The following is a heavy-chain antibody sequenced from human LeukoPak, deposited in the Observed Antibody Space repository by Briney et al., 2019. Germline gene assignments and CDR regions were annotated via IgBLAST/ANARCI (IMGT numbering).Heavy chain of an antibody. Sequence: SETLSLTCAVYGGSFSGYYWSWIRQPPGKGLEWIGEINHSGSTNYNPSLKSRVTISVDTSKNQFSLKLSSVTAADTAVYYCAREVNQLLDAFDIWGQGTMVTVSS. J-gene: IGHJ3*02. CDR2: INHSGST. V-gene: IGHV4-34*01. D-gene: IGHD2-2*01. CDR3: AREVNQLLDAFDI. CDR1: GGSFSGYY.